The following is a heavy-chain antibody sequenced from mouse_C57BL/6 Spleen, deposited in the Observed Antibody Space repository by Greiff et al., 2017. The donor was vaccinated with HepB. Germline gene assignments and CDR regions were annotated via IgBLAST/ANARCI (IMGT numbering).Heavy chain of an antibody. Sequence: QVQLKQSGAELARPGASVKMSCKASGYTFTSYTMHWVKQRPGQGLEWIGYINPSSGYTKYNQKFKDKATLTADKSSSTAYMQLSSLTSEDSAVYYCARREDHLTTGLHYWGQGTTLTVSS. CDR2: INPSSGYT. CDR1: GYTFTSYT. J-gene: IGHJ2*01. D-gene: IGHD1-1*01. CDR3: ARREDHLTTGLHY. V-gene: IGHV1-4*01.